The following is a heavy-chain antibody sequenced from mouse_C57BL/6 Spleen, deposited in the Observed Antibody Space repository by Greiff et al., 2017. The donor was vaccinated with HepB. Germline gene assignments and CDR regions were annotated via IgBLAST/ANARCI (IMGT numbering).Heavy chain of an antibody. J-gene: IGHJ1*03. CDR2: IYPGSGST. CDR3: ARELIYYYGSIYWYFDV. D-gene: IGHD1-1*01. CDR1: GYTFTSYW. V-gene: IGHV1-55*01. Sequence: QVQLQQPGAELVKPGASVKMSCKASGYTFTSYWITWVKQRPGQGLEWIGDIYPGSGSTNYNEKFKSKATLTVDTSSSTAYMQLSSLTSEDSAVYYCARELIYYYGSIYWYFDVWGTGTTVTVSS.